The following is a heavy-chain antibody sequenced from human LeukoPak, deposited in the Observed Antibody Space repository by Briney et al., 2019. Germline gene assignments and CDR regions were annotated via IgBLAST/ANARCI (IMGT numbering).Heavy chain of an antibody. CDR2: ISYDGSNK. J-gene: IGHJ3*02. CDR1: GFTFGDYA. D-gene: IGHD3-10*01. Sequence: GGSLRLSCTASGFTFGDYAMSWVRQAPGKGLEWVAVISYDGSNKYYADSVQGRFTISRDNSKNTLYLQMNSLRAEDTAVYYCARGGSFYAFDIWGQGTMVTVSS. CDR3: ARGGSFYAFDI. V-gene: IGHV3-30*04.